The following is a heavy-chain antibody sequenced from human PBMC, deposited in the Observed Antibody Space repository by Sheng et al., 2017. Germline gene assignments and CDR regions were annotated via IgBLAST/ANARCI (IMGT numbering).Heavy chain of an antibody. CDR2: IYYSGST. CDR1: GGSVSSGSYY. Sequence: QVQLQESGPGLVKPSETLSLTCTVSGGSVSSGSYYWSWIRQPPGKGLEWIGYIYYSGSTNYNPSLKSRVTISVDTSKNQFSLKLSSVTAADTAVYYCARDGRRSSPRGFDYWGQGTLVTVSS. CDR3: ARDGRRSSPRGFDY. D-gene: IGHD6-13*01. V-gene: IGHV4-61*01. J-gene: IGHJ4*02.